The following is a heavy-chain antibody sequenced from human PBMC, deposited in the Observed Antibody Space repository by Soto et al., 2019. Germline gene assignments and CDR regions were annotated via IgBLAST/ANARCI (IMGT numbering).Heavy chain of an antibody. Sequence: GGSLRLSCAASGFTFSSYSMNWVRQAPGKGLEWVSYISSSSSTIYYADSVKGRFTISRDNAKNSLYLQMNSLRDEDMAVYYCARDQDSGSYYYYYGMDVWGQGTTVTVSS. CDR1: GFTFSSYS. J-gene: IGHJ6*02. CDR3: ARDQDSGSYYYYYGMDV. V-gene: IGHV3-48*02. D-gene: IGHD1-26*01. CDR2: ISSSSSTI.